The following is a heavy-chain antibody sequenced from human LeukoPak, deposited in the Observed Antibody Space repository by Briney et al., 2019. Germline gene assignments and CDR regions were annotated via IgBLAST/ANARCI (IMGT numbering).Heavy chain of an antibody. V-gene: IGHV1-69*13. D-gene: IGHD3-22*01. CDR2: IIPIFGTA. CDR3: ARERRYYYDSSGYQEPDY. J-gene: IGHJ4*02. CDR1: GGTFSSYA. Sequence: SVNVSCKASGGTFSSYAISWVRQAPGQGLEWMGGIIPIFGTANYAQKFQGRVTITADESTSTAYMELSSLRSEDTAVYYCARERRYYYDSSGYQEPDYWGQGTLVTVSS.